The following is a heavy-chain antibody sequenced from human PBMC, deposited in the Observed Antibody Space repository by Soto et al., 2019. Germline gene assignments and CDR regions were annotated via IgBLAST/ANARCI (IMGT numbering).Heavy chain of an antibody. J-gene: IGHJ4*02. CDR3: ASMVGDYYDSSGGINYFDY. Sequence: EVQVLESGGGLVQPGGSLRLSCAASGFTFSSYAMSWVRQAPGKGLEWVSAVSAGGGSTYYADSVKGRFTISRDNSKNTLYLQMNSLRAEDTAVYYCASMVGDYYDSSGGINYFDYWGQGTLVTVSS. CDR2: VSAGGGST. CDR1: GFTFSSYA. D-gene: IGHD3-22*01. V-gene: IGHV3-23*01.